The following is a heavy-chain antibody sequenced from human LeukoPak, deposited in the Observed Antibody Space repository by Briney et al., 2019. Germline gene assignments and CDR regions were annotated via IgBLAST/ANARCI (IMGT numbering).Heavy chain of an antibody. V-gene: IGHV4-39*07. CDR1: GGSISSSSYY. Sequence: SETLSLTCTVSGGSISSSSYYWGWIRQPPGKGLEWIGSMYSSGSTYYNPSLKSRVTISVDTSKNQFSLKLSSVTAADTAVYYCAKSGSGYLRYYFDYWGQGTLVTVSS. CDR3: AKSGSGYLRYYFDY. J-gene: IGHJ4*02. D-gene: IGHD5-12*01. CDR2: MYSSGST.